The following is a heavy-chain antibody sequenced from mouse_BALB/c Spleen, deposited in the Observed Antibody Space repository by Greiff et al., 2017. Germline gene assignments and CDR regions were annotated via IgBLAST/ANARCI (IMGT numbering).Heavy chain of an antibody. CDR2: ISYDGSN. D-gene: IGHD2-3*01. Sequence: VQLKESGPGLVKPSQSLSLTCSVTGYSITSGYYWNWIRQFPGNKLEWMGYISYDGSNNYNPSLKNRISITRDTSKNQFFLKLNSVTTEDTATYYCARARDGYYFDYWGQGTTLTVSS. CDR1: GYSITSGYY. J-gene: IGHJ2*01. V-gene: IGHV3-6*02. CDR3: ARARDGYYFDY.